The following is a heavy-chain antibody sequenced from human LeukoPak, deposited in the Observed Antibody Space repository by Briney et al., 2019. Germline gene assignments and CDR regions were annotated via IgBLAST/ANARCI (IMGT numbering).Heavy chain of an antibody. J-gene: IGHJ4*02. Sequence: SETLSLTCTVSGGSISSYYWSWIRQPPGKGLEWIGYIYYSGSTNYNPSLKSRATISVDTPKNQFSLKLSSVTAADTAVYYCARDSRRAYFDYWGQGTLVTVSS. V-gene: IGHV4-59*01. CDR2: IYYSGST. CDR1: GGSISSYY. CDR3: ARDSRRAYFDY.